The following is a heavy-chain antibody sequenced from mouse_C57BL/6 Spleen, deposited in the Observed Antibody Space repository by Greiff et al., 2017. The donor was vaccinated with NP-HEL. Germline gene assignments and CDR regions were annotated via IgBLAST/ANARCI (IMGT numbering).Heavy chain of an antibody. CDR2: IDPSDSET. CDR1: GYTFTSYW. CDR3: ARRYYGSSYVYFDY. Sequence: VQLQQSGAELVRPGSSVKLSCKASGYTFTSYWMHWVKQRPIQGLEWIGNIDPSDSETHYNQKFKDKATLTVDKSSSTAYMQLSSLTSEDSAVYYCARRYYGSSYVYFDYWGQGTTLTVSS. D-gene: IGHD1-1*01. V-gene: IGHV1-52*01. J-gene: IGHJ2*01.